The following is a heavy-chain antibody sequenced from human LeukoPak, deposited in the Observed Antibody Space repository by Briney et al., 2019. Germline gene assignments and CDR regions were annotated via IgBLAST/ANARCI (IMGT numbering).Heavy chain of an antibody. V-gene: IGHV3-53*01. J-gene: IGHJ6*03. Sequence: GGSLTLSCAASGFTVSSNYMSWVRQAPGKGLEWVSVIYSGGSTYYADSVKGRFTISRDNSKNTLCLQMNSLRAEDSAVYYCARAAAAGMSTYYYYYMDVWGKGTTVTVSS. CDR3: ARAAAAGMSTYYYYYMDV. D-gene: IGHD6-13*01. CDR1: GFTVSSNY. CDR2: IYSGGST.